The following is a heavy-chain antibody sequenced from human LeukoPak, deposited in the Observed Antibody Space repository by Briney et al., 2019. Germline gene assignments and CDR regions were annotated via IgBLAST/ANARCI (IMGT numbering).Heavy chain of an antibody. J-gene: IGHJ4*02. V-gene: IGHV7-4-1*02. D-gene: IGHD2-15*01. CDR1: GYTFTSYG. CDR3: ARGGSAGVV. CDR2: INTNTRNP. Sequence: GASVKVSCKASGYTFTSYGISWVRQAPGQGLEWMGWINTNTRNPTYAQGFTGRFVFSLDTSVSTAYLQINSLKAEDTAVYYCARGGSAGVVWGQGTLVTVSS.